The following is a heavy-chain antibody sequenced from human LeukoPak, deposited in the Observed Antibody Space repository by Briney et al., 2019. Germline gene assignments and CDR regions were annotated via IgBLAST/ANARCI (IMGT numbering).Heavy chain of an antibody. V-gene: IGHV4-4*09. CDR3: ARHDAGIAARPFDN. J-gene: IGHJ4*02. CDR1: GGSISTYY. D-gene: IGHD6-6*01. CDR2: IHASGPT. Sequence: SETLSLTCTVSGGSISTYYWSWIRRPPGKGLEWIAYIHASGPTNYNPSLKSRITISVDTSKNQFSLKLSSVTAADTAVYYCARHDAGIAARPFDNWGQGTLVAVSS.